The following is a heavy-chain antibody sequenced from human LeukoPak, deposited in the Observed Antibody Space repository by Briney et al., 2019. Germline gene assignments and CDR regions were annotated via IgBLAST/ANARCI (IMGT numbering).Heavy chain of an antibody. J-gene: IGHJ4*02. D-gene: IGHD6-19*01. CDR3: AKGPLIEVAGTTWDY. CDR2: ISGSGGST. V-gene: IGHV3-23*01. CDR1: GFTFSSYA. Sequence: GGSLRLSCAASGFTFSSYAMSRVRQAPGKGLEWVSAISGSGGSTYYADSVKGRFAISRDNSKNTLHLQMNSLRAEDTALYYCAKGPLIEVAGTTWDYWGQGTLVTVSS.